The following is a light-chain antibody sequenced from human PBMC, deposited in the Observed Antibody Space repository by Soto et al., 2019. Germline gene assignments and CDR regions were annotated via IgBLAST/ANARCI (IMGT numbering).Light chain of an antibody. CDR3: AAWDDSLNGVV. CDR2: RNN. CDR1: SSNIGSKT. Sequence: QSVLTQPPSASGTPGQRVTISCSGSSSNIGSKTVNWYQQLPGTAPKLLIYRNNQRPSGVPDRFSGSKSGTSASLAIRGLQSEDEADYYCAAWDDSLNGVVFGGGTKVTVL. V-gene: IGLV1-44*01. J-gene: IGLJ2*01.